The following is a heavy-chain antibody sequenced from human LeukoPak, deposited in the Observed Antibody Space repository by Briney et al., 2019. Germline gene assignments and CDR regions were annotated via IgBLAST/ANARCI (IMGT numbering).Heavy chain of an antibody. Sequence: SETLSLTCTVSGGSISSGGYYWSWISQHPGKGLEWIGYIYYSGSTYYNPSLMSRVTISVDTSKNQFSLKLSSVTAADTAVYYCARGGYGYYYYYGMDVWGQGTTVTVSS. CDR2: IYYSGST. D-gene: IGHD5-18*01. V-gene: IGHV4-31*03. CDR3: ARGGYGYYYYYGMDV. J-gene: IGHJ6*02. CDR1: GGSISSGGYY.